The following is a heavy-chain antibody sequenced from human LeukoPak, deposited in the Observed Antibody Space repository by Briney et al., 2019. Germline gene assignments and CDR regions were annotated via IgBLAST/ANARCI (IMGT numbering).Heavy chain of an antibody. CDR1: GGSISSYY. Sequence: SETLSLTCTVSGGSISSYYWSWIRQPPGKGLEWSGYIYYSGSTNYNPSLKSRVTISVDTSKNQFSLKLSSVTAADTAVYYCARANADIVVVPAAQDYYYYYYMDVWGKGTTVTVSS. CDR3: ARANADIVVVPAAQDYYYYYYMDV. CDR2: IYYSGST. D-gene: IGHD2-2*01. V-gene: IGHV4-59*01. J-gene: IGHJ6*03.